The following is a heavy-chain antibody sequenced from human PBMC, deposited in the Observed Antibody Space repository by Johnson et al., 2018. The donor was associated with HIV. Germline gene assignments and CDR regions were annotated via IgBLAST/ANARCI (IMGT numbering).Heavy chain of an antibody. CDR2: ISYDGSNK. J-gene: IGHJ3*02. CDR3: AKEGSDCTGGVCYSVAFDI. V-gene: IGHV3-30*04. D-gene: IGHD2-8*02. CDR1: GFTLSSYA. Sequence: SGGGVVQPGRSLRLSCAASGFTLSSYAMHWVRQAPGKGLERVAVISYDGSNKYYEDSVKGRCTISKDNAKNTLYLQMNSLRAEDPAVYYCAKEGSDCTGGVCYSVAFDIWGQGTMVTVSS.